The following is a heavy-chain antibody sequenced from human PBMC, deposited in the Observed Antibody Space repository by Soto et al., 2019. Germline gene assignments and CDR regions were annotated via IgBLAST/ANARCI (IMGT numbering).Heavy chain of an antibody. CDR2: IYYSGST. D-gene: IGHD6-19*01. CDR3: ATGEMQWRGTGEYYFRMEV. J-gene: IGHJ6*02. Sequence: ETFPVRCTVSGGSIRSGTYYWGWIRQPPGKVREWIGSIYYSGSTYYNPSIKSLVTISVDTSKNQFSLRLTSVTAADTALYYFATGEMQWRGTGEYYFRMEVWGQGTTVT. CDR1: GGSIRSGTYY. V-gene: IGHV4-39*07.